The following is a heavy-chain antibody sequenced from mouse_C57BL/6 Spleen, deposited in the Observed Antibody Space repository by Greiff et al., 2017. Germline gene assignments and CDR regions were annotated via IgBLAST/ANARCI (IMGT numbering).Heavy chain of an antibody. Sequence: EVQLQQSGAELVKPGASVKLSCTASGFNIKDYYMHWVKQRTEQGLEWIGRIDPEDGDTKYAPKFQGKATITADTSSNPASLQLSSLTSEDTAVYYCARVYGSSPGMDYWGQGTSVTVSS. V-gene: IGHV14-2*01. D-gene: IGHD1-1*01. CDR2: IDPEDGDT. CDR3: ARVYGSSPGMDY. CDR1: GFNIKDYY. J-gene: IGHJ4*01.